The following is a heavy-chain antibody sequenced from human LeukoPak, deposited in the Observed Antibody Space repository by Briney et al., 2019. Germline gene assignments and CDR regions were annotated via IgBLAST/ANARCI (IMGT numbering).Heavy chain of an antibody. CDR1: GGSISSSSYY. J-gene: IGHJ4*02. D-gene: IGHD1-26*01. CDR3: ARGYSGSYSPYFDY. Sequence: PSETLSLTCTVSGGSISSSSYYWGWIRQPPGKGLEWIGSIYYSGSTYYNPSLKSRVTISVDTSKNQFSLKLSSVTAADTAVYYCARGYSGSYSPYFDYWGQGTLVTVSS. V-gene: IGHV4-39*07. CDR2: IYYSGST.